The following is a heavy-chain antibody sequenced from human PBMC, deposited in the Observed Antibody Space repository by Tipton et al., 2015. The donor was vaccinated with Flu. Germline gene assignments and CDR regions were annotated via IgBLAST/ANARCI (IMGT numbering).Heavy chain of an antibody. J-gene: IGHJ5*02. D-gene: IGHD4-11*01. CDR1: GDSIRSSNYY. CDR2: TFHSGNT. V-gene: IGHV4-39*07. CDR3: ARRDYSNDVSEPKNWFDP. Sequence: GLVKPSETLSLTCGVSGDSIRSSNYYWGWIRQPPGKGLEWIGNTFHSGNTYLNPSLKSRVTISIDTSKNQFSRKLSSVTAADTAVYYCARRDYSNDVSEPKNWFDPWGQGALVTVSS.